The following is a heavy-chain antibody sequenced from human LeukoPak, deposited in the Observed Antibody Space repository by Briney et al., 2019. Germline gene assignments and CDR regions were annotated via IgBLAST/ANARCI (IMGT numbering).Heavy chain of an antibody. CDR3: ARPLGDYYDSSGYYYGY. Sequence: PGGSLRLSCAASGFTFSNNWMTWVRQAPGKGLEWVASVKKDASEKYYVDSVKGRFTISRDNAKNSLYLQMNSLRAEDTAVYYCARPLGDYYDSSGYYYGYWGQGTLVTVSS. CDR2: VKKDASEK. J-gene: IGHJ4*02. D-gene: IGHD3-22*01. V-gene: IGHV3-7*01. CDR1: GFTFSNNW.